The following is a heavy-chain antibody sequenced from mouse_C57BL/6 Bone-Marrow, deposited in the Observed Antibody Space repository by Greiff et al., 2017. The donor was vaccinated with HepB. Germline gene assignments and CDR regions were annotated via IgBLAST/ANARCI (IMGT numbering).Heavy chain of an antibody. Sequence: EVKLVESGGGLVKPGGSLKLSCAASGFTFSSYTMSWVRQTPEKRLEWVATISGGGGNTYYPDSVKGRFTISRDDAKNTLYLQMSSLRSEDTALYYCARHPLYGSSLAWFAYWGQGTLVTVSA. J-gene: IGHJ3*01. V-gene: IGHV5-9*01. D-gene: IGHD1-1*01. CDR3: ARHPLYGSSLAWFAY. CDR1: GFTFSSYT. CDR2: ISGGGGNT.